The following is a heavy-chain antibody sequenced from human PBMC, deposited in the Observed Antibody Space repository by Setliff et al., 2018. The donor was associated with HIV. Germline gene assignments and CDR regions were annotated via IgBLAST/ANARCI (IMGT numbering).Heavy chain of an antibody. J-gene: IGHJ6*03. CDR1: GYSFIAYY. CDR2: INPNSGAT. V-gene: IGHV1-2*02. CDR3: ARGGGDSGSYNFWSAYSHYHYLDV. D-gene: IGHD3-3*01. Sequence: ASVKVSCKASGYSFIAYYLHWVRQVPGQGLEWMGWINPNSGATNYAQTFLGRVTLTRDTSTNTTYMELNRLTSDDTAVYYCARGGGDSGSYNFWSAYSHYHYLDVWGKGTTVTVSS.